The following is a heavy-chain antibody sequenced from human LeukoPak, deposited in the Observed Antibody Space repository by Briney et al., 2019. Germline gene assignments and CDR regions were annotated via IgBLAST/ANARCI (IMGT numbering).Heavy chain of an antibody. V-gene: IGHV3-48*01. J-gene: IGHJ4*02. CDR1: GFTFSSYS. CDR2: INKSSGAI. Sequence: GGSLRLSCAASGFTFSSYSMNWVRQAPGKGLEWLSYINKSSGAIYYADSVKGRFTISRDNAKNSLYLQMNSLRAEDTAVYYCARDVSGWYYFDYWGQGTLVTVSS. CDR3: ARDVSGWYYFDY. D-gene: IGHD6-19*01.